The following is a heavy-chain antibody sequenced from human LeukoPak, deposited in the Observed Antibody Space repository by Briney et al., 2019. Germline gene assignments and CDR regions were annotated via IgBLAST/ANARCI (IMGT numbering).Heavy chain of an antibody. D-gene: IGHD6-13*01. CDR2: IYYSGST. J-gene: IGHJ4*02. V-gene: IGHV4-61*01. CDR3: ARIGIAAAALDY. Sequence: SETLSLTCTVSGGSVSSGSYYWSWIRQPPGTGLEWIGYIYYSGSTNYNPSLKSRVTISVDTSQNQFSLKLSSVTAADTAVYYCARIGIAAAALDYWGQGTLVTVSS. CDR1: GGSVSSGSYY.